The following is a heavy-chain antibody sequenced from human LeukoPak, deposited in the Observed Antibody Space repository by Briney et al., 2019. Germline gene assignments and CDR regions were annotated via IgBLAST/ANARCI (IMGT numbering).Heavy chain of an antibody. D-gene: IGHD6-19*01. V-gene: IGHV1-2*02. CDR1: GYTFTGYY. CDR2: INPNSGGT. J-gene: IGHJ4*02. CDR3: ARGQYSSGLGLLDY. Sequence: ASVKVSCKASGYTFTGYYIHWVRQAPGQGLEWMGWINPNSGGTNYAQKFQGRVTMTRDTSTSTAYMELSRLRSDDTAFYYCARGQYSSGLGLLDYWGQGTLVTVSS.